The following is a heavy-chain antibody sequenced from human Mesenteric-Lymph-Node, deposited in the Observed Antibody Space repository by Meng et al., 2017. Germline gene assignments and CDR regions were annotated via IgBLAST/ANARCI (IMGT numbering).Heavy chain of an antibody. CDR3: ARVEVGITSGDY. V-gene: IGHV1-18*01. CDR1: GDTFTNYG. CDR2: ISAYNGNT. J-gene: IGHJ4*02. D-gene: IGHD1-26*01. Sequence: QAQLVQSGGEVKKPGASVKVSCKASGDTFTNYGITWVRQAPGQGLEWMGWISAYNGNTNYAQTLQGRVTMTTDTSTSTAYMELGSLRSDDTAVYYCARVEVGITSGDYWGQGTLVTVSS.